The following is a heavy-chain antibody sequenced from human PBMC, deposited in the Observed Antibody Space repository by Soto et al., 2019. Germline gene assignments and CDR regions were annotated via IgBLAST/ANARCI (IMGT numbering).Heavy chain of an antibody. V-gene: IGHV4-34*01. D-gene: IGHD4-17*01. J-gene: IGHJ6*02. CDR3: ARGPNYGGNSGHYYYGMDV. CDR1: GGSFSGYY. CDR2: INHSGST. Sequence: QVQLQQWGAGLLKPSETLSLTCAVYGGSFSGYYWSWIRQPPGKGLEWIGEINHSGSTNYNPSLKSRVTISVDTSKNQFSLKLSSVTAADTAVYYCARGPNYGGNSGHYYYGMDVWGQGTTVTVSS.